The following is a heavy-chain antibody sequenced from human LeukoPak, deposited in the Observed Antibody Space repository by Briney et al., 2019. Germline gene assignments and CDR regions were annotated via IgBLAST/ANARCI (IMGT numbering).Heavy chain of an antibody. V-gene: IGHV4-4*07. D-gene: IGHD3-10*01. CDR3: ARGGTYGSGRHQHTTLDY. CDR2: VYTSGGT. Sequence: SETLSLTCTVSGGSISNDYWSWIRQAAGKELEWIGRVYTSGGTNYNPSLKSRVTISLDKSKKQFSLNLNSVTAADTAVYYCARGGTYGSGRHQHTTLDYWGPGTLVTVSP. CDR1: GGSISNDY. J-gene: IGHJ4*02.